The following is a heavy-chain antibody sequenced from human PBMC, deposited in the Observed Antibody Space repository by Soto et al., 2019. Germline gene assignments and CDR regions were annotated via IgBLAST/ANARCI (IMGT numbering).Heavy chain of an antibody. CDR2: ISSSSSDV. J-gene: IGHJ6*03. CDR3: ASYSRGYSYGSPQKYYDYYYRDV. CDR1: GFTFSSYS. V-gene: IGHV3-21*01. Sequence: EVQLVESGGGLVKPGGSLRLSCAASGFTFSSYSMNWVRQAPGKGLEWVSSISSSSSDVYYEDSVKGRFTISRDNAKNSLYLQMNSLRTEDTAVDYGASYSRGYSYGSPQKYYDYYYRDVWGKGTTVTVSS. D-gene: IGHD5-18*01.